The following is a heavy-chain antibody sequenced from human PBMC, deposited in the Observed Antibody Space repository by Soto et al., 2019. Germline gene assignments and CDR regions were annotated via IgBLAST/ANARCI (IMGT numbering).Heavy chain of an antibody. CDR3: ATRDRTWKAFDY. J-gene: IGHJ4*02. CDR1: GFTFSSYA. Sequence: HPGGSLRLSCAASGFTFSSYAMSWVRQAPGKGLEWVSAISGSGGSTYYADSVKGRFTISRDNSKNTLYLQMNSLRAEDTAVYYCATRDRTWKAFDYWGQGTLVTVSS. CDR2: ISGSGGST. D-gene: IGHD1-1*01. V-gene: IGHV3-23*01.